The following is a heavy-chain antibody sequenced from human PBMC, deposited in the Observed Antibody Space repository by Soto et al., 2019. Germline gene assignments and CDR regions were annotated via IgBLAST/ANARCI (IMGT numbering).Heavy chain of an antibody. CDR1: SGSIFTTNW. CDR3: ARKPDVATAKVGGGYVFDV. V-gene: IGHV4-4*02. D-gene: IGHD3-16*01. CDR2: IYHSGSP. J-gene: IGHJ3*01. Sequence: QVQLQESGPGLVKPSGTLSLTCAASSGSIFTTNWWSWVRQSPGRGLQWIGDIYHSGSPKYNPSPKSRVSISIDKSNDRFFLHLTSVTAADTAVYYCARKPDVATAKVGGGYVFDVWGQGTMVTVSS.